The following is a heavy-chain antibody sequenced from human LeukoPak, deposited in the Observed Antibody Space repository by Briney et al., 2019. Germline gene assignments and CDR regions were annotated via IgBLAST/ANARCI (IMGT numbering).Heavy chain of an antibody. Sequence: SVKVSCKASGGTFSSYAISWVRQAPGQGLEWMGRIIPILGIANYAQKFQGRVTITADKSTSTAYMELSSLISEDTAVYYCARLQNSGYEYWGQGTLVTVSS. CDR1: GGTFSSYA. CDR2: IIPILGIA. J-gene: IGHJ4*02. CDR3: ARLQNSGYEY. D-gene: IGHD5-12*01. V-gene: IGHV1-69*04.